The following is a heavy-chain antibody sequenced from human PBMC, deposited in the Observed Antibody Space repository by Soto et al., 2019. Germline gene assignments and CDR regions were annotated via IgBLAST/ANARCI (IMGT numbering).Heavy chain of an antibody. CDR1: GGSMSSHY. Sequence: SETLSLTCTVSGGSMSSHYWTWLRQPPGKGLEWIGYISYSGSSYYNPSLKSRVTIPADTSRNQFSLRPTSVIAADTAVYFCARADPDASVGFWGQGTLVTVSS. CDR2: ISYSGSS. J-gene: IGHJ4*02. CDR3: ARADPDASVGF. D-gene: IGHD3-16*01. V-gene: IGHV4-59*11.